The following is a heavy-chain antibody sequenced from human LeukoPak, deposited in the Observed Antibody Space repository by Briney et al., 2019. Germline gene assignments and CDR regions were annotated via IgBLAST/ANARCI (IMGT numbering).Heavy chain of an antibody. J-gene: IGHJ4*02. CDR2: ISGSGGST. CDR3: AKDKGSGSYGELYYFDY. V-gene: IGHV3-23*01. D-gene: IGHD1-26*01. Sequence: GGSLRLSCAASGFTFSSYSMNWVRQAPGKGLEWVSAISGSGGSTYYADSVKGRFTISRDNSKNTLYLQMNSLRAEDTAVYYCAKDKGSGSYGELYYFDYWGQGTLVTVSS. CDR1: GFTFSSYS.